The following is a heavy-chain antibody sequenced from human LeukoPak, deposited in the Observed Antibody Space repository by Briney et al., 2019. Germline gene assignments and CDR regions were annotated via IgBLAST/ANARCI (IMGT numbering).Heavy chain of an antibody. V-gene: IGHV1-18*01. CDR2: ISAYNGNT. D-gene: IGHD5-18*01. Sequence: ASVKVSCKASGYTFTSYGISWVRQAPGQGLEWMGWISAYNGNTNYAQKLQGRVTMTTDTSTSTAYMELRSPRSDDTAVYYCVRDPGSGYSFLYYFDYWGQGTLVTVSS. J-gene: IGHJ4*02. CDR3: VRDPGSGYSFLYYFDY. CDR1: GYTFTSYG.